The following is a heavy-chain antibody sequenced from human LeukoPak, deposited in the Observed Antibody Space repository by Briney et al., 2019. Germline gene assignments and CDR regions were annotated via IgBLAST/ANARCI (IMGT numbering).Heavy chain of an antibody. V-gene: IGHV1-24*01. CDR1: GYTLTELS. CDR3: ATDPSRYCSSTSCHYMDV. J-gene: IGHJ6*03. D-gene: IGHD2-2*01. CDR2: FDPEDGET. Sequence: ASVKVSCKVSGYTLTELSMHWVRQAPGKGLEWMGGFDPEDGETINAQKFQGRVTMTEDTSTDTAYMELSSLRSEDTAVYYCATDPSRYCSSTSCHYMDVWGKGTTVTVSS.